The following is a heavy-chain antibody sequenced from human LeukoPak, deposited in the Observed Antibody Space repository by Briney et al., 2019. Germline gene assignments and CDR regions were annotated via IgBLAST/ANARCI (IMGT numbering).Heavy chain of an antibody. CDR2: INPTGGNT. V-gene: IGHV1-46*01. Sequence: ASVKVSCKASGYRFTSQYVHWVRQAPGQGLAWMGIINPTGGNTRNAQKFQGRFSMTGDTSTSTVYMELSRLRSEDTAVYYCASFYNTNDALDIWGQGTVVTVSS. D-gene: IGHD1-1*01. J-gene: IGHJ3*02. CDR1: GYRFTSQY. CDR3: ASFYNTNDALDI.